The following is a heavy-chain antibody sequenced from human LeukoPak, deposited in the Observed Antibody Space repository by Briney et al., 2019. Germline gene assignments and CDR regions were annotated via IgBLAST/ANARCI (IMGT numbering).Heavy chain of an antibody. CDR1: GYTFTAYY. Sequence: ASVKVSCKASGYTFTAYYMHWVRQAPGQGLEWMGWINPNSGGTDYAQKFQGRVTMTRDMSITTAYMELSRLRSDDTAVYYCARAIDVAATPDYWGQGSLVTVSS. V-gene: IGHV1-2*02. J-gene: IGHJ4*02. D-gene: IGHD2-15*01. CDR3: ARAIDVAATPDY. CDR2: INPNSGGT.